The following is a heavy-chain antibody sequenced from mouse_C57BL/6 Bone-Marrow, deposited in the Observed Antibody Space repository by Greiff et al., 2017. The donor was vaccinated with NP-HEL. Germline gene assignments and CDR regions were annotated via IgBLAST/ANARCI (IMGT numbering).Heavy chain of an antibody. CDR3: TRRKAY. CDR1: GFTFSDAW. CDR2: IRNKANNHAT. Sequence: EVKLMESGGGLVQPGGSMKLSCAASGFTFSDAWMDWVRQSPETGLEWVAEIRNKANNHATYYAESVKGRFTISRDDSKRSVYLQMNSLRAEDTGIYYCTRRKAYWGQGTLVTVSA. J-gene: IGHJ3*01. V-gene: IGHV6-6*01.